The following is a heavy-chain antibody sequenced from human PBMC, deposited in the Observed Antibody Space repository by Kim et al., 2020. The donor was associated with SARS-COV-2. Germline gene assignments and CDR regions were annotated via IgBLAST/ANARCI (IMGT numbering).Heavy chain of an antibody. CDR3: VRGRWGGAFDI. J-gene: IGHJ3*02. V-gene: IGHV3-48*02. Sequence: IYYADSVKGRFTTSRDNCKNSLYLQMSSLTDQDTAVYFCVRGRWGGAFDIWGQGTLVTVSS. CDR2: I. D-gene: IGHD3-16*01.